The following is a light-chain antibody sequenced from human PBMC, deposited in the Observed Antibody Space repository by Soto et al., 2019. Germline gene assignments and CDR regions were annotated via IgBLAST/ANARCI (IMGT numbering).Light chain of an antibody. J-gene: IGKJ4*01. Sequence: DIQMTQSPSSLSASVGDRVTITCRASQSINIYLSWYQQKPGKAPKLLINVASTLQSGVPSRFSVSGSGTDFTLAISSLQPEDSATYYCQQSFSTPQTFGGGTRVEIK. V-gene: IGKV1-39*01. CDR2: VAS. CDR1: QSINIY. CDR3: QQSFSTPQT.